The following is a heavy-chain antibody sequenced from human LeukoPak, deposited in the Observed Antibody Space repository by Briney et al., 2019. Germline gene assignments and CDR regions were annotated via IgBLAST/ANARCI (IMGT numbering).Heavy chain of an antibody. V-gene: IGHV4-38-2*02. CDR1: GYSIGSGYY. D-gene: IGHD2-2*01. CDR3: ARTGYCSSTSCFDLDNNWFDP. J-gene: IGHJ5*02. Sequence: SETLSLTSTVSGYSIGSGYYWGWIRQPPGKGLEWIGSIYHSGSTYYNPSLKNRVTISVDTSKNQFSLKLSSVTATDTAVYYCARTGYCSSTSCFDLDNNWFDPWGQGTLVTVSS. CDR2: IYHSGST.